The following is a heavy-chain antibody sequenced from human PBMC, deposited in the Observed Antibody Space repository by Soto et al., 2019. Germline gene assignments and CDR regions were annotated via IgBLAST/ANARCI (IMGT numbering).Heavy chain of an antibody. D-gene: IGHD3-22*01. Sequence: EESLRLSCAASGFTFSSYGMHWVRQAPGKGLEWVAVISYDGSNKYYADSVKGRFTISRDNSKNTLYLQMNSLRAEDTAVYYCAKDPNRGYYYDSSGYPGHWGQGTLVTVSS. V-gene: IGHV3-30*18. CDR1: GFTFSSYG. J-gene: IGHJ4*02. CDR3: AKDPNRGYYYDSSGYPGH. CDR2: ISYDGSNK.